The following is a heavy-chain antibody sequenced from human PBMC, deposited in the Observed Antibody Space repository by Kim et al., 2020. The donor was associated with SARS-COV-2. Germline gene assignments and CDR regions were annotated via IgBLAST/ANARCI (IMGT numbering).Heavy chain of an antibody. J-gene: IGHJ4*02. V-gene: IGHV3-74*01. CDR1: GFTFSTYW. CDR3: ARGPV. CDR2: IDNDGSTT. Sequence: GGSLRLSCAASGFTFSTYWMVWVRQAPGKGPVWVSRIDNDGSTTLYADSVKGRFTISRDNSKNTLFLQMTSLRADDTGVYYCARGPVWGPGTLVTVST.